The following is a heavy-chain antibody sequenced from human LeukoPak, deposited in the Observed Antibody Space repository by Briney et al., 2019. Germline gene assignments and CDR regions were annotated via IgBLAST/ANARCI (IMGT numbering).Heavy chain of an antibody. CDR2: INPNSGGT. CDR3: AREVADDHAFDI. D-gene: IGHD2-15*01. CDR1: GYTFTGYY. J-gene: IGHJ3*02. V-gene: IGHV1-2*02. Sequence: ASVKVSCKASGYTFTGYYMHWVRQAPRQGLEWMGWINPNSGGTNYAQKFQGRVTMTRDTSISTAYMELSRLRSDDTAVYYCAREVADDHAFDIWGQGTMVTVSS.